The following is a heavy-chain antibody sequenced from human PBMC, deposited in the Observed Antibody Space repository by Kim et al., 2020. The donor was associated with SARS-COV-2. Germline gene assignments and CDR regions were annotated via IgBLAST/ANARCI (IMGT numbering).Heavy chain of an antibody. CDR1: GFTFSSYG. Sequence: GGSLRLSCAASGFTFSSYGMHWVRQAPGKGLEWVAVISYDGSNKYYADSVKGRFTISRDNSKNTLYLQMNSLRAEDTAVYYCAKGSVTTGIWYYFDYWGQGTLVTVSS. V-gene: IGHV3-30*18. J-gene: IGHJ4*02. D-gene: IGHD4-17*01. CDR3: AKGSVTTGIWYYFDY. CDR2: ISYDGSNK.